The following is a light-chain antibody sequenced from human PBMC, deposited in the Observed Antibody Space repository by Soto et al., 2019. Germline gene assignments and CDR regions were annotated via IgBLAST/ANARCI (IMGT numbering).Light chain of an antibody. Sequence: DIQMTQSPSSLSASVGDRVSITCQASQDISNYLNWYQQKPGKAPKLLIYDASNLQTGVPSRFSGRGSGRGFTITIRSLQPEDIATYYCQQYDNRPFTFGPGTKVDIK. CDR2: DAS. CDR3: QQYDNRPFT. J-gene: IGKJ3*01. CDR1: QDISNY. V-gene: IGKV1-33*01.